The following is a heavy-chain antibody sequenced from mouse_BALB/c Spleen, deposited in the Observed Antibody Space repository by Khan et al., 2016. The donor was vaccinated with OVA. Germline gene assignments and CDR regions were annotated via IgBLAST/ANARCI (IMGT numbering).Heavy chain of an antibody. J-gene: IGHJ3*01. V-gene: IGHV5-6*01. CDR1: GFTFSTYG. CDR2: INSGGHYT. D-gene: IGHD1-1*02. Sequence: EVQLVESGGDLVKTGGSLKLSCAASGFTFSTYGMSWVRQTPDKRLEWVATINSGGHYTYYIDSVKGRFTIFRDNAKNILYLRMTSLRSEDTAMYYCARLAYYYNSEGFAYWGQGTLVTVSA. CDR3: ARLAYYYNSEGFAY.